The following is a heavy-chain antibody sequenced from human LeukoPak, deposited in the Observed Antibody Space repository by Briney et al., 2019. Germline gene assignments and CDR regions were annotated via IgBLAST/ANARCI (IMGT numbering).Heavy chain of an antibody. CDR2: SYSGGTT. J-gene: IGHJ2*01. CDR1: GFTVSSNY. CDR3: ARRSDL. V-gene: IGHV3-66*01. Sequence: GGSLRLSCVASGFTVSSNYMKWVRQTPGEGLDWVSSSYSGGTTYYADSVKGRFTISRDNANNSLYLQINSLRAEDTAVYYCARRSDLWGRGTLVTVSS.